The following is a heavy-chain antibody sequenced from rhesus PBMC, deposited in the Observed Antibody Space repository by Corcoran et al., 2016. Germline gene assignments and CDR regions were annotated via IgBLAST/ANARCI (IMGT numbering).Heavy chain of an antibody. D-gene: IGHD2-2*01. CDR2: ISLGGGT. Sequence: VEQLVESGGALVQPGASLRLSCAASEFTFSSYDMHWVRLAPGKGLEWVSAISLGGGTYYPDSVKGRFTISRDNAKNSFYLQMNSLRAEDTAVYYCARGIRDYYGLDSWGQGVVVTVSS. CDR3: ARGIRDYYGLDS. J-gene: IGHJ6*01. V-gene: IGHV3-132*02. CDR1: EFTFSSYD.